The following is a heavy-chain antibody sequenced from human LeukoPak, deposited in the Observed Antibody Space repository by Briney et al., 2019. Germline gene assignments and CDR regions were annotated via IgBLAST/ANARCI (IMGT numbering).Heavy chain of an antibody. CDR1: GGSISSYY. V-gene: IGHV4-4*09. J-gene: IGHJ4*02. CDR2: IYTSGST. Sequence: SETLSLTCTVSGGSISSYYWSWIRQPPGKGLEWIGYIYTSGSTNYNPSLKSRVTISVVTSKNQFSLKLSSVTAADTAVYYCARNPYSKPGYFDYWGQGTLVTVSS. D-gene: IGHD2-21*01. CDR3: ARNPYSKPGYFDY.